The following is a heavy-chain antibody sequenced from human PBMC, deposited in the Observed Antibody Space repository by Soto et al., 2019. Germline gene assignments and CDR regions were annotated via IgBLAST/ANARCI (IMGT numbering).Heavy chain of an antibody. V-gene: IGHV1-69*11. D-gene: IGHD4-4*01. CDR3: ARVVMTTVPASYYYGMDV. Sequence: ASVKVSCQASGGTFSSYAISWGRQAPVQGIEWMGRIIPFIGTANYAQKFRGRVTITADESTSTAYMELTSLRSEDTAVYYCARVVMTTVPASYYYGMDVWGQGNTVTVSS. J-gene: IGHJ6*02. CDR1: GGTFSSYA. CDR2: IIPFIGTA.